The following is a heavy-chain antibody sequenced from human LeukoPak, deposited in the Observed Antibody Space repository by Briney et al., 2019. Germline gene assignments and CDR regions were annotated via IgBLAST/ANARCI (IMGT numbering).Heavy chain of an antibody. CDR1: GYTFTSYY. Sequence: GASVKVSCKASGYTFTSYYMHWVRQAPGQGLEWMGIINPSGGTTSYAQKFQGRVTMTRDTSTSTVYMELSSLRFEDTAVYYCARDPSVSGYSFGYFDYWGQGTLVTVSS. J-gene: IGHJ4*02. CDR2: INPSGGTT. V-gene: IGHV1-46*01. CDR3: ARDPSVSGYSFGYFDY. D-gene: IGHD5-18*01.